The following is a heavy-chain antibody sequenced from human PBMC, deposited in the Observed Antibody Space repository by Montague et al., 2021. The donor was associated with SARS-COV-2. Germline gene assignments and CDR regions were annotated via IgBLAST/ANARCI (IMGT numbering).Heavy chain of an antibody. J-gene: IGHJ4*02. CDR3: ARVRATVTTMDYFDY. CDR2: ISSSGSTI. V-gene: IGHV3-48*03. D-gene: IGHD4-17*01. Sequence: SLRLSFAASGFTFSSYEMNWVRQAPGKGLEWVSYISSSGSTIYYADSVKGRFTISRDNAKNSLYLQMNSLRAEDTAVYYCARVRATVTTMDYFDYWGQGTLVTVSS. CDR1: GFTFSSYE.